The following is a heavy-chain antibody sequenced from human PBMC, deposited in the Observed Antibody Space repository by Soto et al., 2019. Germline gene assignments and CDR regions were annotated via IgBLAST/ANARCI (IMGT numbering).Heavy chain of an antibody. CDR3: ARILWFGQGLDYYGMEV. V-gene: IGHV2-26*01. J-gene: IGHJ6*02. Sequence: QVALKESGPVLVKPTETLTLTCTVSGFSLSNARMGVSWIRQPPGKALEWLAHIFSNDEKSYSTSLKSRLTISKDTTKSQVVLTMTNMDPVDTATYYCARILWFGQGLDYYGMEVWGQGTTVTVSS. CDR1: GFSLSNARMG. CDR2: IFSNDEK. D-gene: IGHD3-10*01.